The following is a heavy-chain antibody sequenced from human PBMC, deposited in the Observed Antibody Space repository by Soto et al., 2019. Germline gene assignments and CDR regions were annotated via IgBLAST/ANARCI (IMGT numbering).Heavy chain of an antibody. V-gene: IGHV3-53*01. Sequence: SGGSLRLSCAASGFTVSSYYMSWVRQAPGKGLEWISMISNGGSTYHADSVKGRFTISRDNSKNTLYLQMNILRAEDTAVYYCARASGYSSGSDHWSQGTLVTVSS. CDR1: GFTVSSYY. CDR2: ISNGGST. J-gene: IGHJ4*02. CDR3: ARASGYSSGSDH. D-gene: IGHD6-19*01.